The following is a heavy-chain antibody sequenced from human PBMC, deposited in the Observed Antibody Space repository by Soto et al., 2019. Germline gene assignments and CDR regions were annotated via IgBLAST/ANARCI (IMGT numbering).Heavy chain of an antibody. J-gene: IGHJ6*03. V-gene: IGHV3-48*01. Sequence: GGSLRLSCAASGFTFSSYSMNWVRQAPGKGLEWVSYISSNSSTIYYADSVKGRFTISRDNAKNSLYLQMNSLRAEDTAVCYCARDHRIAVAGTYYYYMDVWGKGTTVTVSS. CDR3: ARDHRIAVAGTYYYYMDV. CDR2: ISSNSSTI. CDR1: GFTFSSYS. D-gene: IGHD6-19*01.